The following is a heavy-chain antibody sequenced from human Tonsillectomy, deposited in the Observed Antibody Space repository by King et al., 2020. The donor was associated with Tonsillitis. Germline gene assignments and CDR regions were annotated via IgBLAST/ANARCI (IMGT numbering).Heavy chain of an antibody. D-gene: IGHD2-15*01. CDR2: IYYSENT. CDR1: DASISSSSYC. V-gene: IGHV4-39*07. CDR3: ARSAVGLYEYFHH. Sequence: LQLQESGPGLVKPSETLSLTCVVSDASISSSSYCWGWIRQPPGQGLEWIGTIYYSENTYYNPSLESRVSISLDTSKNQFSLKLTSVTAADTAVYYCARSAVGLYEYFHHWGQGTLVTVSS. J-gene: IGHJ1*01.